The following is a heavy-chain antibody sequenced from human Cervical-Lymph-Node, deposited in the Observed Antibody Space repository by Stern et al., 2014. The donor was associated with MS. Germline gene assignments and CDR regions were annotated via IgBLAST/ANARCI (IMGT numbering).Heavy chain of an antibody. J-gene: IGHJ4*02. V-gene: IGHV1-69*01. CDR1: GGTFRSSA. Sequence: VQLVESGAEVEKPGSSVRVSCKVSGGTFRSSAINWVRQAPGHGLERMGGIIPVFDPASYAQQFQGRVTLTADVSTSTVYMELTSLRSEDTAVYYCARVGSQNFEYWGQGTLVTVSS. CDR3: ARVGSQNFEY. CDR2: IIPVFDPA.